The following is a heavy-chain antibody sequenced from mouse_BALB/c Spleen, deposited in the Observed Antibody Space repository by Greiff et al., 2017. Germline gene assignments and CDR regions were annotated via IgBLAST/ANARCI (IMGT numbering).Heavy chain of an antibody. CDR3: ARKGDGYFFDY. V-gene: IGHV3-2*02. CDR1: GYSITSDYA. J-gene: IGHJ2*01. D-gene: IGHD2-3*01. CDR2: ISYSGST. Sequence: EVKLMESGPGLVKPSQSLSLTCTVTGYSITSDYAWNWIRQFPGNKLEWMGYISYSGSTSYNPSLKSRISITRDTSKNQFFLQLNSVTTEDTATYYCARKGDGYFFDYWGQGTTLTVSS.